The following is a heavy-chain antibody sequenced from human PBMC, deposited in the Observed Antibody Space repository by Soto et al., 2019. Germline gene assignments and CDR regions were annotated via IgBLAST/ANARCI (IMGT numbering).Heavy chain of an antibody. CDR3: ARSNSGYYKWFDP. CDR2: IYYSGIT. J-gene: IGHJ5*02. Sequence: LETLSLTCTVSGDSISNSNYYWGWIRQPPGKGLEWIANIYYSGITYCNPSLKSRVAISVDTSKNQFSLKLSSVTAADTAIYYCARSNSGYYKWFDPWGQGTLVTVSS. CDR1: GDSISNSNYY. D-gene: IGHD3-22*01. V-gene: IGHV4-39*01.